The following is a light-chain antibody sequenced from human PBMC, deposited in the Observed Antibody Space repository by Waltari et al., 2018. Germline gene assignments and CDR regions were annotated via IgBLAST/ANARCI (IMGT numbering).Light chain of an antibody. CDR2: AAS. CDR1: QGINKE. Sequence: IQLTQSPSSLPASVSDRVTVTCRASQGINKELSWYQQKPGEAPTLLIYAASSLQTGVSCRFSGSGSGTDFTLTISSLQPEDVATYYCQQDYTTPWTFGQGTKVEIK. V-gene: IGKV1-27*01. CDR3: QQDYTTPWT. J-gene: IGKJ1*01.